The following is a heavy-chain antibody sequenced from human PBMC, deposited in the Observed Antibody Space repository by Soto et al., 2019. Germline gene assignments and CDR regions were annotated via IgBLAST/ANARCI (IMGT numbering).Heavy chain of an antibody. Sequence: ASVKVSCKASGYTFTGYYMHWVRQAPGQGLEWMGWINPNSGGTNYAQKFQGWVTMTRDTSICTAYMELSRLRSDDTALFYCARGYYDILTGYYFDYWGQGTLVTVSS. V-gene: IGHV1-2*04. CDR2: INPNSGGT. CDR3: ARGYYDILTGYYFDY. D-gene: IGHD3-9*01. J-gene: IGHJ4*02. CDR1: GYTFTGYY.